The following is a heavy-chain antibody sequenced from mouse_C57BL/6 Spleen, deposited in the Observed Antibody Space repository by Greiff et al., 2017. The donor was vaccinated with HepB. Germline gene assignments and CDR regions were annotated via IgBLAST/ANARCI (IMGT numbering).Heavy chain of an antibody. CDR3: TVYYDYPYYFDY. V-gene: IGHV6-3*01. Sequence: EVQVVESGGGLVQPGGSMKLSCVASGFTFSNYWMNWVRQSPEKGLEWVAQIRLKSDNYATHYAESVKGRFTISRDDSKSSVYLQMNNLRAEDTGIYYCTVYYDYPYYFDYWGQGTTLTVSS. CDR2: IRLKSDNYAT. D-gene: IGHD2-4*01. J-gene: IGHJ2*01. CDR1: GFTFSNYW.